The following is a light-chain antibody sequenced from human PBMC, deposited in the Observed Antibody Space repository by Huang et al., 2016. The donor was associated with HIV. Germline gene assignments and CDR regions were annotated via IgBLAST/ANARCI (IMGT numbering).Light chain of an antibody. V-gene: IGKV3-15*01. CDR3: QQYNNWPSIT. CDR2: GAS. Sequence: EIVMTQSPATLSVSPGERATLSCRASQSVTSLAWYQQKPGQTPRLLIYGASTRATGIPARFSGSGSGTEFTLTISRLQSEDFAVYYCQQYNNWPSITFGQGTRLEIK. CDR1: QSVTS. J-gene: IGKJ5*01.